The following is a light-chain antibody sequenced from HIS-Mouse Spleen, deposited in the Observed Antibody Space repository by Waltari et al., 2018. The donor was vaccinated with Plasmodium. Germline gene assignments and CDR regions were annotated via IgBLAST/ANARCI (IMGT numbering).Light chain of an antibody. CDR2: EGS. CDR3: CSYAGSSTLV. CDR1: CSDVGSYTL. V-gene: IGLV2-23*01. Sequence: QSALTQPASVSGSPGQSITISCPGTCSDVGSYTLVSWYPQPPGKAPKLMIYEGSKRPSGVSNRFAGSKSGNTASLTISGLQAEDEADYYCCSYAGSSTLVFGGGTKLTVL. J-gene: IGLJ2*01.